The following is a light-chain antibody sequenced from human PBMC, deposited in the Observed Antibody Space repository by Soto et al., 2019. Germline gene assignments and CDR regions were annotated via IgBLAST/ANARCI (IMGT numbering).Light chain of an antibody. CDR3: QQYGSSPWT. CDR1: QSVSSSY. J-gene: IGKJ1*01. CDR2: GAS. V-gene: IGKV3-20*01. Sequence: LSCRASQSVSSSYLAWYQQKPGQAPRLLIYGASSRATGIPDRFSGSGSGTDFTLTISRLEPEDFAVYYCQQYGSSPWTFGQGTKV.